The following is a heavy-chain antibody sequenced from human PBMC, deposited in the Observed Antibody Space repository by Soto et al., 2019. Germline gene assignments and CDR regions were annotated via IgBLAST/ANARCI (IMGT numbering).Heavy chain of an antibody. V-gene: IGHV1-8*01. Sequence: QVQLVQSGAEVKKPGASVKVSCKASGYTFTSSDINWVRQATGQGLEWMGWMSPNSGNTGYAQKFQGRVTRTRNTSIRTAYLELRSLRSEEAAVFYCARGSRTGMAVWGRETTVPV. CDR1: GYTFTSSD. J-gene: IGHJ6*02. CDR2: MSPNSGNT. CDR3: ARGSRTGMAV.